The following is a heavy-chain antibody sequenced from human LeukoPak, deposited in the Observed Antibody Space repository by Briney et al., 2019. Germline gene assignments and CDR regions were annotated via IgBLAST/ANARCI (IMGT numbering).Heavy chain of an antibody. CDR1: GFTFSSYS. J-gene: IGHJ6*03. V-gene: IGHV3-21*01. Sequence: PGGSLRLSCAASGFTFSSYSMNWVRQAPGKGLEWVSSISSSTSYIYYADSVKGRFTISRDNAKNSLYLQMNSLRAEDTAVYYCARGGYRSGGSCFSWYYFYYMDVWGKGTTVTVSS. CDR2: ISSSTSYI. CDR3: ARGGYRSGGSCFSWYYFYYMDV. D-gene: IGHD2-15*01.